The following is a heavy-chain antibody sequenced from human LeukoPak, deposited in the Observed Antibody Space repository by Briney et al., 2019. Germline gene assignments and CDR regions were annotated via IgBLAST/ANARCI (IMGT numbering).Heavy chain of an antibody. CDR2: ISYDGSNK. J-gene: IGHJ4*02. D-gene: IGHD3-22*01. CDR3: AKGAYYYDSSGYGFGYFDY. V-gene: IGHV3-30*18. Sequence: GGFLRLSCAASGFTFSSYGMHWVRQAPGKGLEWVAVISYDGSNKYYADSVKGPFTISRDNSKNTLYVQMNSLRAEDTAVYYCAKGAYYYDSSGYGFGYFDYWGQGTLVTVSS. CDR1: GFTFSSYG.